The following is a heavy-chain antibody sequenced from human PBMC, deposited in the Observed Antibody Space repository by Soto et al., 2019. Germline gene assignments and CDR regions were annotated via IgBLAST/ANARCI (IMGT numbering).Heavy chain of an antibody. CDR3: ASWQLQEHAYDI. D-gene: IGHD1-1*01. Sequence: DVQLVESGGGLIQPGGSLRLSCAASGLTVSGKKYLAWVRQPPGKGVEWLSGLYDVDGTYYADSVKGRFTVSRDSSQSVVYLQMHSLRPDDTAVYYCASWQLQEHAYDIWGLGTAVTVSS. J-gene: IGHJ3*02. CDR2: LYDVDGT. CDR1: GLTVSGKKY. V-gene: IGHV3-53*01.